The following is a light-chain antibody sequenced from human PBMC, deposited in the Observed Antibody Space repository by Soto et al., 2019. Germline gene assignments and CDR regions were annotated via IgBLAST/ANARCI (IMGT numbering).Light chain of an antibody. CDR3: QQYGSSLL. CDR1: QSVSSSY. CDR2: GAS. J-gene: IGKJ4*01. V-gene: IGKV3-20*01. Sequence: EIVLTQSPGTLSLSPGERATLSCRASQSVSSSYLAWYQQKPGQAPRLLIYGASARAAGIPDRFSGSGSGTDFTLTISRLEPEDFAVYYCQQYGSSLLFGGGTKVEI.